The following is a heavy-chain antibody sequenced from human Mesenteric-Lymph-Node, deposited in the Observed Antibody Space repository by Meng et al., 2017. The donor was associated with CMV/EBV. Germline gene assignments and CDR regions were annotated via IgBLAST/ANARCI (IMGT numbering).Heavy chain of an antibody. Sequence: SETLSLTCTVSGGSISSYYWSWIRQPPGKGLEWIGYIYYSGSTNYNPSLKSRVTISVDTSKNQFSLKLSSVTAADTAVYYCARAPYCSSTSCFHHNYGMDVWGQGTTVTVSS. CDR3: ARAPYCSSTSCFHHNYGMDV. D-gene: IGHD2-2*01. J-gene: IGHJ6*02. CDR2: IYYSGST. V-gene: IGHV4-59*01. CDR1: GGSISSYY.